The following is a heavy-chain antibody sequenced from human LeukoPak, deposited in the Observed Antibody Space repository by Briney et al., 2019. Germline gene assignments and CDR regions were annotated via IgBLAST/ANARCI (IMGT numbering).Heavy chain of an antibody. D-gene: IGHD4-17*01. J-gene: IGHJ4*02. CDR2: IYHSGST. CDR1: GGSISSGGYS. V-gene: IGHV4-30-2*01. CDR3: ARGPRTNTTVTTDEAYYFDY. Sequence: SQTLSLTCAASGGSISSGGYSWSWIRQPPGKGLEWIGYIYHSGSTYYNPSLKSRVTISVDRSKNQFSLKLSSVTAADTAVYYCARGPRTNTTVTTDEAYYFDYWGQGTLVTVSS.